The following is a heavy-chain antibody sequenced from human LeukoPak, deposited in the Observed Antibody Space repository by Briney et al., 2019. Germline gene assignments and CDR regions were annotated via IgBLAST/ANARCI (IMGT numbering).Heavy chain of an antibody. J-gene: IGHJ4*02. Sequence: GRSLRLSCAASGFTFSSYAMHWVRQAPGKGLEWGAVISYDGSNKYYADSVKGRFTISRDNSKNTLYLQMNSLRAEDTAVYYCARYNLGYCSSTSCPFDYWGQGTLVTVSS. V-gene: IGHV3-30-3*01. D-gene: IGHD2-2*01. CDR3: ARYNLGYCSSTSCPFDY. CDR1: GFTFSSYA. CDR2: ISYDGSNK.